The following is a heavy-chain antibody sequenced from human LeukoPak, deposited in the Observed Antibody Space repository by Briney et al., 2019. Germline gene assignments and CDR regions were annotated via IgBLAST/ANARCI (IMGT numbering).Heavy chain of an antibody. J-gene: IGHJ5*02. CDR2: IYYSGST. CDR3: ARVPVINNWFDP. V-gene: IGHV4-59*11. D-gene: IGHD3-16*02. CDR1: GGSISSHY. Sequence: PSETLSLTCTVSGGSISSHYWSWIRQPPGKGLEWIGYIYYSGSTNYNPSLKGRVTISVDTSKNQFSLKLSSVTAADTAVYYCARVPVINNWFDPWGQGTLVTVSS.